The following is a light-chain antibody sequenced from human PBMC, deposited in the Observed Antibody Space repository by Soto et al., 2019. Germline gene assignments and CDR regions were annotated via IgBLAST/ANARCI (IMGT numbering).Light chain of an antibody. Sequence: DIQMTQSPSSLSASVGDRVTITCRASQSISSYLNWYQQKPGKAPKLLIYAASSFQSGVPSRFSGSGSGTDFTLTISSLQPEDFVSYYCQQSYRTPLTFGGGTKVEIK. CDR3: QQSYRTPLT. V-gene: IGKV1-39*01. J-gene: IGKJ4*01. CDR2: AAS. CDR1: QSISSY.